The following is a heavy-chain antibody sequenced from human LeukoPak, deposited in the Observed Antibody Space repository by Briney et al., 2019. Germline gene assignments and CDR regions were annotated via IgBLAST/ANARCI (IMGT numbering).Heavy chain of an antibody. CDR1: GFTFSSYS. J-gene: IGHJ3*02. CDR3: AKGHAYYYDSSGYPDAFDI. Sequence: PGGSLRLSCAASGFTFSSYSMNWVRQAPGKGLEWVSSISSSSSYIYYADSVKGRFTISRDNAKNSLYLQMNSLRAEDTAVYYCAKGHAYYYDSSGYPDAFDIWGQGTMVTVSS. CDR2: ISSSSSYI. D-gene: IGHD3-22*01. V-gene: IGHV3-21*01.